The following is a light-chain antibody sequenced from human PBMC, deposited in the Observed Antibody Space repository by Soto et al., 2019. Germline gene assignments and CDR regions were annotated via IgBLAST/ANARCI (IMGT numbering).Light chain of an antibody. CDR1: QRFNTT. CDR3: QQGGT. V-gene: IGKV3-11*01. J-gene: IGKJ5*01. CDR2: DAS. Sequence: EIGLPQPQPPRPFPPGEKPTPPSGPSQRFNTTLPGNKQNPGQAPSLLFYDASNRATGIPARFSGSGSGTDFTLTISSLEPKDFAVYYCQQGGTFGQGTRLEIK.